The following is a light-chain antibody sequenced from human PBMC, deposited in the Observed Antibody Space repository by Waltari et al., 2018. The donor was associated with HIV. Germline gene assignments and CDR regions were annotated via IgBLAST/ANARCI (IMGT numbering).Light chain of an antibody. Sequence: ETLMTQSPATLAVSPGDRATLSCNASQSAATTRAWYQQKPGQPIRLLIYGAYTTATGVSGRFSRSGYRTDFTLTINNLQSDDSAVYFCQQYNSSPTFGQGTKVEV. CDR3: QQYNSSPT. V-gene: IGKV3-15*01. J-gene: IGKJ2*01. CDR1: QSAATT. CDR2: GAY.